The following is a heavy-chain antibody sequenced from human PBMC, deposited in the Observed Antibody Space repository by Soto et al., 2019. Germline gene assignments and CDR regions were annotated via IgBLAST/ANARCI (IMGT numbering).Heavy chain of an antibody. CDR2: ISSSSSYI. D-gene: IGHD6-13*01. CDR3: ARVYSSQDAFDI. Sequence: LRLSCAASGFTFSSYSMNWVRQAPGKGLEWVSSISSSSSYIYYADSVKGRFTISRDNAKNSLYLQMNSLRAEDTAVYYCARVYSSQDAFDIWGQATMVTVSS. V-gene: IGHV3-21*01. CDR1: GFTFSSYS. J-gene: IGHJ3*02.